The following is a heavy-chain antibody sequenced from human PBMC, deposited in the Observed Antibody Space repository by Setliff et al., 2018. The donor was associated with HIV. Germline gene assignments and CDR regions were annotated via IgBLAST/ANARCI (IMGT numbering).Heavy chain of an antibody. V-gene: IGHV4-39*01. J-gene: IGHJ6*03. CDR3: ARIVRWELVATSTFFYYYMDV. D-gene: IGHD1-26*01. Sequence: PSETLSLTCTVSGGSIGIRSYFWGWIRQPPGKGLEWIGSVYSTGSTHHNPSLESRVATSVDTSKNQFSLKLSSVTAADTAVYYCARIVRWELVATSTFFYYYMDVWGKGTTVTVSS. CDR1: GGSIGIRSYF. CDR2: VYSTGST.